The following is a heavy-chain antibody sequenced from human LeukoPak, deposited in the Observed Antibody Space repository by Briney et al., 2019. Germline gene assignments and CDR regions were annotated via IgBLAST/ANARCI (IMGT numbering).Heavy chain of an antibody. CDR2: IYYSGST. Sequence: SETLSLTCTVSGGSISSGYYWSWIRQHPGKGLEWIGYIYYSGSTYYNPSLKSRVTISVDTSKNQFSLKLSSVTAADTAVYYCARHRERTSPYYYSMDVWGQGTTVTVSS. D-gene: IGHD1-1*01. CDR1: GGSISSGYY. CDR3: ARHRERTSPYYYSMDV. V-gene: IGHV4-39*01. J-gene: IGHJ6*02.